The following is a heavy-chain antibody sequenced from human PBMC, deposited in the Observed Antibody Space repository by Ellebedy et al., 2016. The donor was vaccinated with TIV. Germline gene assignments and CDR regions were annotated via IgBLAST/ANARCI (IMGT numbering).Heavy chain of an antibody. CDR2: IWYDGTEK. CDR3: ARDYSYDSGGSMPGY. J-gene: IGHJ4*02. V-gene: IGHV3-33*08. CDR1: GFTFSSFG. Sequence: PGGSLRLSCAASGFTFSSFGMHRVRQAPGKGLGWVAVIWYDGTEKYYADSVKGRFTISRDNSSNTLNLQMNSLRPEDTAVYYCARDYSYDSGGSMPGYWGQGTLVTVSS. D-gene: IGHD3-22*01.